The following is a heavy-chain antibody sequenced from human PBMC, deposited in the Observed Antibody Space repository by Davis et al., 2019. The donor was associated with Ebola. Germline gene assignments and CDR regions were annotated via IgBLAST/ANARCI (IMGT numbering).Heavy chain of an antibody. Sequence: ASVKVSCKASGYPFTNYGISWVRQAPGQGLEWMGWISGYSGNTNYAQTFQGRVTMTTDTSTSTAYMELSSLRSDDTAVFYCVRELRGGEFNYWGQGTLVTVSS. J-gene: IGHJ4*02. CDR2: ISGYSGNT. V-gene: IGHV1-18*01. CDR1: GYPFTNYG. CDR3: VRELRGGEFNY. D-gene: IGHD3-16*01.